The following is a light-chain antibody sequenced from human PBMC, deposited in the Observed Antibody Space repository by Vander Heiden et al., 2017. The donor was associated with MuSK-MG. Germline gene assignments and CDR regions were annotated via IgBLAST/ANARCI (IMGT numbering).Light chain of an antibody. CDR2: SVS. CDR3: QQYGSSLYT. CDR1: QSVTGSY. Sequence: EIVLTQSPGTLSLSPGETATLSCRASQSVTGSYLAWYQQKPGQAPRLLIFSVSSRATGIPDRFSGSGSGTDFTLTISDLEPEDFAVYYCQQYGSSLYTFGQGTKLEIK. J-gene: IGKJ2*01. V-gene: IGKV3-20*01.